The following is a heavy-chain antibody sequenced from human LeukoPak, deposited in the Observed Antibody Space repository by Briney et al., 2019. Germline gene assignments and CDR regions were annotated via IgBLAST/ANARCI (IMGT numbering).Heavy chain of an antibody. V-gene: IGHV4-38-2*01. D-gene: IGHD3-9*01. CDR2: IYHSGST. CDR3: ARASDILTGYYRDYFFDY. Sequence: SETLSLTCAVSGYSISSGYYWGWIWQPPGKGLEWIGSIYHSGSTYYNPSLKSRVTISVDTSKKQCSLKLSSVTAADTAVYFCARASDILTGYYRDYFFDYWGQGTLVTVSS. J-gene: IGHJ4*02. CDR1: GYSISSGYY.